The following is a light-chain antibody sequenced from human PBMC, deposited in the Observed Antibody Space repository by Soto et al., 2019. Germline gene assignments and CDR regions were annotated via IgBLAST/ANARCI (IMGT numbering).Light chain of an antibody. J-gene: IGKJ4*01. CDR3: QRYNNWPLT. CDR1: QSISSN. V-gene: IGKV3-15*01. CDR2: GTS. Sequence: EIVLTQSPGTLSLSPGERATLSCRAGQSISSNFLAWYQQKPGQAPRLLIYGTSARATGVPARFSGSRSGPEFTLTINSLQSEDFEIYYCQRYNNWPLTFGGGTKVDIK.